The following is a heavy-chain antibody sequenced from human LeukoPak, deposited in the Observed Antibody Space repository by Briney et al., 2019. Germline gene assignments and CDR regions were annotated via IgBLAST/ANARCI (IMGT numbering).Heavy chain of an antibody. Sequence: GGSLRLSCAASGFTFSSYAVHWVRQAPGKGLEWVAVISYDGSNKYYADSVKGRFTISRDNSKNTLYLQMNSLRAEDTAVYYCAREAVDTIFGVVIRGYYYYGMDVWGQGTTVTVSS. CDR2: ISYDGSNK. CDR3: AREAVDTIFGVVIRGYYYYGMDV. D-gene: IGHD3-3*01. V-gene: IGHV3-30-3*01. CDR1: GFTFSSYA. J-gene: IGHJ6*02.